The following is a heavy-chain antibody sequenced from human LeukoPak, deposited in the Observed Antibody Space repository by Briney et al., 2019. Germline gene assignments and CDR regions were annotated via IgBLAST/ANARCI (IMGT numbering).Heavy chain of an antibody. Sequence: GGSLRLSCAASGFTFGSYAMNWVRQAPGKGLEWVSAINSRGVRSYYADSVKGRFTISRDNSKNTLYLQMNSLRAEDTAVYYCAKGPMAWFDYWGQGTLVTVSS. CDR1: GFTFGSYA. D-gene: IGHD3-10*01. V-gene: IGHV3-23*01. CDR2: INSRGVRS. CDR3: AKGPMAWFDY. J-gene: IGHJ4*02.